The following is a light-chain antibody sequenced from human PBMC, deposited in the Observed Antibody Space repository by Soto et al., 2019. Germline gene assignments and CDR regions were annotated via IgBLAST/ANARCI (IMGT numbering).Light chain of an antibody. CDR2: KAS. CDR3: QQYNSYWT. V-gene: IGKV1-5*03. Sequence: DIQMTQSPSTLSASVGDRVTITCRASQSISSWLAWYQQKPGKAPKLLIYKASSLESVVPSRFSGSGSGTEFTLTIISLQPDDFATYYCQQYNSYWTFGQGTKVEIK. J-gene: IGKJ1*01. CDR1: QSISSW.